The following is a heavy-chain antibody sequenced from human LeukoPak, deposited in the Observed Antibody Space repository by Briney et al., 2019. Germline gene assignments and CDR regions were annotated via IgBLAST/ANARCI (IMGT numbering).Heavy chain of an antibody. D-gene: IGHD5-18*01. CDR1: GGSFSGYY. V-gene: IGHV4-34*01. CDR3: ARGYSYFDY. Sequence: SETLSLTCAVYGGSFSGYYWSWIRQPPGKGLEWIGEINHSGSTNYNPSLKSRVTISVDTSKNQFSLKLSSVTAADTAVYYCARGYSYFDYWGQGTLVTVSS. J-gene: IGHJ4*02. CDR2: INHSGST.